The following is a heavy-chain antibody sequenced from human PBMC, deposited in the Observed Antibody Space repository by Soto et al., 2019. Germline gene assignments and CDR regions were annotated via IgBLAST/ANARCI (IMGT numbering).Heavy chain of an antibody. CDR3: ARTDYGDYADLDYYYYMDV. J-gene: IGHJ6*03. V-gene: IGHV1-18*01. CDR1: GYTFTSYG. CDR2: ISAYNGNT. Sequence: ASVKVSCKASGYTFTSYGISWVRQAPGQGLEWMGWISAYNGNTNYAQKLQGRVTMTTDTSTSTAYMELRSLRSDDTAVYYCARTDYGDYADLDYYYYMDVWGKGTTVTVSS. D-gene: IGHD4-17*01.